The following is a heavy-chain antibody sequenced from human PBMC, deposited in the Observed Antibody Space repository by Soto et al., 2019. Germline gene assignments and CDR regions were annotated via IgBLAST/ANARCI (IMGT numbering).Heavy chain of an antibody. Sequence: ASVKVSCKASGYSFSSYAMHWVRQAPGQRLEWMGWINAGNGNRKYSQKFQGRVTITRDTSTTTAYMELRSLRSDDTAVYYCARDARGDEAPMDYWGQGTLVTVSS. CDR2: INAGNGNR. D-gene: IGHD3-10*01. J-gene: IGHJ4*02. CDR3: ARDARGDEAPMDY. CDR1: GYSFSSYA. V-gene: IGHV1-3*01.